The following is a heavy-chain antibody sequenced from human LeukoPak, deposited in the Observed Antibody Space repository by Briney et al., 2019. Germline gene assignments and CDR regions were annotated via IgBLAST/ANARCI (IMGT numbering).Heavy chain of an antibody. CDR1: GGSISSSSYY. D-gene: IGHD3-16*01. CDR2: IYYSGST. V-gene: IGHV4-39*07. J-gene: IGHJ6*02. Sequence: KTSETLSLTCTVSGGSISSSSYYWGWIRQPPGKGLEWIGSIYYSGSTSYNPSLKSRVTISIDTSKKQFSLKLTSVTAADTAVYFCARDDAGELYDYVPYGMDVWGQGTTVTVSS. CDR3: ARDDAGELYDYVPYGMDV.